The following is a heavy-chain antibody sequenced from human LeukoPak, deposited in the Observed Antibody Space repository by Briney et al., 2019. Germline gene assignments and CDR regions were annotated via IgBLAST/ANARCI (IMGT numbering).Heavy chain of an antibody. CDR3: AKKGTGGDSSGYYSPFDS. Sequence: GGSLRLSCAASGFTFNSYAMSWVRQAPGKGLEWVSTISATGGYTYTADSVKGRFTISRDKSNNTLHLQMSSLRAEDTAVYYCAKKGTGGDSSGYYSPFDSWGQGTLVTVSS. CDR1: GFTFNSYA. D-gene: IGHD3-22*01. J-gene: IGHJ4*02. CDR2: ISATGGYT. V-gene: IGHV3-23*01.